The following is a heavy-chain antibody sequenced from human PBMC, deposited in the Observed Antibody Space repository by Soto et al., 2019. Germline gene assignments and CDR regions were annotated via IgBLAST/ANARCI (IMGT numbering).Heavy chain of an antibody. J-gene: IGHJ4*02. CDR2: INAGNGNT. CDR3: ALGYCSSTSCPVLYY. CDR1: GYTFTGYA. V-gene: IGHV1-3*01. Sequence: ASVKVSCKASGYTFTGYAMHWVRQAPGQRLEWMGWINAGNGNTKYSQKFQGRVTITRDTSASTAYMELSSLRSEDTAVYYCALGYCSSTSCPVLYYWGQGTLVTVSS. D-gene: IGHD2-2*03.